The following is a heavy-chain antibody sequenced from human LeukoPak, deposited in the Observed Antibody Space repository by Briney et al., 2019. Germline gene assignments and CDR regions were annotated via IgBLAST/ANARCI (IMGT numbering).Heavy chain of an antibody. CDR2: INQVERT. V-gene: IGHV4-34*01. J-gene: IGHJ6*02. Sequence: SETLSLTCAVHGGSLSSLSWAWVRQPPGQGLEWIGEINQVERTIYSPSLENRVSISLDASKNQFFLQLTSVAAADTAAYFCATGRAIPSRFFFTYYFMALWGPGTPVTVSS. CDR1: GGSLSSLS. CDR3: ATGRAIPSRFFFTYYFMAL. D-gene: IGHD2-21*01.